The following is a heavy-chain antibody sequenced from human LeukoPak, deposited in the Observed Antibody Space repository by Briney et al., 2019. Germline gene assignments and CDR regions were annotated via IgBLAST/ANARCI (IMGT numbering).Heavy chain of an antibody. J-gene: IGHJ4*02. CDR2: IYYSGNT. V-gene: IGHV4-39*07. D-gene: IGHD5-12*01. CDR1: GGSISSSNYY. CDR3: ARTIVALPRGFDS. Sequence: KSSETLSLTCTVSGGSISSSNYYWGWIRQPPGKGPEWVGSIYYSGNTYYNPSLKSRVTISLDTSKNQFSLKLTSVTAADTAVYYCARTIVALPRGFDSWGQGTLVTVSS.